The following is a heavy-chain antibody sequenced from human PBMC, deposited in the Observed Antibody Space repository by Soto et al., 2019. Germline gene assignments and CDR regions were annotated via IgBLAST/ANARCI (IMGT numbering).Heavy chain of an antibody. J-gene: IGHJ4*02. CDR1: GYTFTSYD. D-gene: IGHD3-9*01. V-gene: IGHV1-8*01. CDR3: ARGGSGARGLRYLSY. CDR2: MNPNSGNT. Sequence: ASVKFSCKASGYTFTSYDISWLRHATRQGLEWMGWMNPNSGNTGYAQKFQGRVTMTRNTSISTAYMELSSLRSEDTAVYYCARGGSGARGLRYLSYWGQGTLVTVSS.